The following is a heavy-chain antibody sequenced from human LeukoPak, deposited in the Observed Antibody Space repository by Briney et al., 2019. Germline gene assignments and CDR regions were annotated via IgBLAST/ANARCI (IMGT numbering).Heavy chain of an antibody. CDR1: GGSISSYY. CDR2: IYYSGST. Sequence: SETLSLTCTVSGGSISSYYWSWIRQPPGKGLEWIGYIYYSGSTNYNPSLKSRVTISVDTSKNQFSLKLSSVTAADTAVYYCAGHIVVVTDGAFDIWGQGTMVTVSS. CDR3: AGHIVVVTDGAFDI. J-gene: IGHJ3*02. D-gene: IGHD2-21*02. V-gene: IGHV4-59*08.